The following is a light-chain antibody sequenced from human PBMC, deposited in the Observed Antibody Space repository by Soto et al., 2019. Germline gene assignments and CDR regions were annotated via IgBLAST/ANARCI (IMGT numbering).Light chain of an antibody. CDR1: QSVSSN. CDR2: VAF. V-gene: IGKV3-15*01. Sequence: EIVMTQSPATLSVSPGERVTLSCRASQSVSSNLAWYQQKPGQAPRLLISVAFTRATGIPARFSGSGSGTEFTLTISSLQSEDFAVYYGQQYKNWPPLTFGGGTKVEIK. J-gene: IGKJ4*01. CDR3: QQYKNWPPLT.